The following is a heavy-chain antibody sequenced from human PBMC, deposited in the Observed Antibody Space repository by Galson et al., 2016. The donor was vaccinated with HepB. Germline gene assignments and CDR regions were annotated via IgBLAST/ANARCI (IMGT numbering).Heavy chain of an antibody. CDR1: GYTFTNYW. D-gene: IGHD3-10*01. J-gene: IGHJ4*02. Sequence: QSGAEVKKPGESLKISCKSSGYTFTNYWIGWVRQMPGKGLEWMGIIFPDDSDTRYSPSFQGQVTISADKSISTVYLQWSSLKAWDTAMYYCSRPYGSGSSEAYWGQGTLVTVSS. CDR2: IFPDDSDT. V-gene: IGHV5-51*01. CDR3: SRPYGSGSSEAY.